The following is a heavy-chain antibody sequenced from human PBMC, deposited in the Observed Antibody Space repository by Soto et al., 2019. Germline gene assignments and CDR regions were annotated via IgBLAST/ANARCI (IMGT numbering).Heavy chain of an antibody. V-gene: IGHV1-69*02. Sequence: HLVQAGVEVHKPGSSVKVSCKTSGGTFSSYNISWVRQAHGQGLEWMGRIIPILCITNFAHKFQGRDTITADKSTSTAFRELSSLRSEDSAVYYCARVPPRDDYGLDVRGPGSTVTVSS. CDR1: GGTFSSYN. CDR3: ARVPPRDDYGLDV. CDR2: IIPILCIT. J-gene: IGHJ6*02. D-gene: IGHD3-16*01.